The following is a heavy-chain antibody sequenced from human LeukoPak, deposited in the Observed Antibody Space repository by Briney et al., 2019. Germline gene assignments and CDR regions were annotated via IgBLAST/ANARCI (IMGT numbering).Heavy chain of an antibody. Sequence: SETLSLTCTVSGGSINGYQWSWIRQPAGKGLEWIGRIYTSGSTNYNPSLKSRVTMSVDTSKNQFSLRLSSVTAADTAMYYCARGYYDRSGHSPFDALDIWGQGTMVTVSS. CDR3: ARGYYDRSGHSPFDALDI. D-gene: IGHD3-22*01. CDR2: IYTSGST. J-gene: IGHJ3*02. V-gene: IGHV4-4*07. CDR1: GGSINGYQ.